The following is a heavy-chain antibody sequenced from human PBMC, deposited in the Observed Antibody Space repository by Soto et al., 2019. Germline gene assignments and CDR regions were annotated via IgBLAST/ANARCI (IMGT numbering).Heavy chain of an antibody. CDR1: GFSLNTARMG. CDR2: IFSSGEE. J-gene: IGHJ4*02. CDR3: ARSGSYPLYYCDY. V-gene: IGHV2-26*01. Sequence: QVTLKESGPVLVRPTETLTLTCTVSGFSLNTARMGVSWIRQPPGKALEWLAHIFSSGEESYTPSLKTRLTISKDTSNSHVVLTMTNVDPVDTATYYCARSGSYPLYYCDYWGQGDLVTVSS. D-gene: IGHD3-16*02.